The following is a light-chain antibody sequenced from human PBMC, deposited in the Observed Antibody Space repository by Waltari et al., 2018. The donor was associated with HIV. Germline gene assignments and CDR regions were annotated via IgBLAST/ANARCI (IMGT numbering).Light chain of an antibody. J-gene: IGKJ1*01. CDR2: GAS. V-gene: IGKV3-20*01. CDR1: QSVRSRS. CDR3: QQYGSSQT. Sequence: EIVLTQSPGTLSLSPGERATLSCRASQSVRSRSLAWYQQKPGQAPRRLIDGASTRAPGIPDRFIGSGSGTDFTLTISRLEPEDFAVYYCQQYGSSQTFGQGTKVEIK.